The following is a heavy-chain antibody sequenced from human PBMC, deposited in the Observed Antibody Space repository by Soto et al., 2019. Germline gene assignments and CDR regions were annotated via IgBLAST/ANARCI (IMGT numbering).Heavy chain of an antibody. CDR1: SGSISSSNW. CDR2: IYHSGST. CDR3: ATRYSSWADYYYYMDV. D-gene: IGHD6-6*01. V-gene: IGHV4-4*02. Sequence: QVQLQESGPGLVKPSGTLSLTCAVSSGSISSSNWWSWVRQPPGKGLEWIGEIYHSGSTNYNPSLKSRVTISVDKSKNQFSLKLSSVTAADTAVYYCATRYSSWADYYYYMDVWGKGTTVTVSS. J-gene: IGHJ6*03.